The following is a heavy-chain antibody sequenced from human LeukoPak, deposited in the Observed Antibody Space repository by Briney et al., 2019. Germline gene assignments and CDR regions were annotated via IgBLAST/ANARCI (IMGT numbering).Heavy chain of an antibody. D-gene: IGHD4-17*01. V-gene: IGHV3-21*01. CDR1: GFTFSSYS. Sequence: GGSLRLSCAASGFTFSSYSMNWVRQAPGKGLEWVSSISSSSSYIYYADSVKGRFTISRDNAKNSLYLQMNSLRAEDTAVYYCARAYMTTAAFDYWGQGTLVTVSS. J-gene: IGHJ4*02. CDR3: ARAYMTTAAFDY. CDR2: ISSSSSYI.